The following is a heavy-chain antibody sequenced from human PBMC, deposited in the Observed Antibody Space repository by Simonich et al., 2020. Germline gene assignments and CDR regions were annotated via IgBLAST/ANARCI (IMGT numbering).Heavy chain of an antibody. CDR3: ARGALTGDYYYMDV. Sequence: QVQLVQSGAEVTKPGASVKVSCKASGYTFTGYYMHWVRQAPGQGLEWRGWNNPNSGGTNYAQKFQGRGTMTRETSISTAYRELSRLRSDDTAVYYCARGALTGDYYYMDVWGKGTTVTVSS. D-gene: IGHD7-27*01. CDR2: NNPNSGGT. J-gene: IGHJ6*03. CDR1: GYTFTGYY. V-gene: IGHV1-2*02.